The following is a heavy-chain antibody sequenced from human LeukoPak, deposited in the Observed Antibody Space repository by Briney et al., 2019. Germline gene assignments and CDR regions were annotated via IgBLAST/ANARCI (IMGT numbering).Heavy chain of an antibody. Sequence: GGSLRLSCAASGFTSSSFSMNWVRQAPGKGLEWVSIISSSGIYIYYTASVKGRFAISRDNAKNSLYLQMTSLRAEDTGIYYCARGNMGDFWSGYSRRFDPWGQGTLVTVSS. CDR1: GFTSSSFS. CDR3: ARGNMGDFWSGYSRRFDP. V-gene: IGHV3-21*01. CDR2: ISSSGIYI. J-gene: IGHJ5*02. D-gene: IGHD3-3*01.